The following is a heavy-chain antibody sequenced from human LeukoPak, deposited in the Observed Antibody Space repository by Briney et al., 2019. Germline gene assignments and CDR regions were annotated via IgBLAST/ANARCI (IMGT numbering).Heavy chain of an antibody. CDR1: RYTFTGYQ. Sequence: ASVKVSCKASRYTFTGYQMHWVRQAPGQGLEWMGWINPNSGGTNYAQEFQGRVTMTRDTSIGTAYMELSRLRSDDTAVYYSARDYYGSGSYSTDYWGQGTLVTVSS. CDR3: ARDYYGSGSYSTDY. D-gene: IGHD3-10*01. V-gene: IGHV1-2*02. CDR2: INPNSGGT. J-gene: IGHJ4*02.